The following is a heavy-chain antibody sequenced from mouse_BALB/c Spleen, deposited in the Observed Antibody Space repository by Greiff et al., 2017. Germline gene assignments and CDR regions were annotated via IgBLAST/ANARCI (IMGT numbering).Heavy chain of an antibody. J-gene: IGHJ2*01. V-gene: IGHV5-4*02. Sequence: EVHLVESGGGLVKPGGSLKLSCAASGFTFSDYYMYWVRQTPEKRLEWVATISDGGSYTYYPDSVKGRFTISRDNAKNNLYLQMSSLKSEDTAMYYCARESGSSYFDYWGQGTTLTVSS. CDR1: GFTFSDYY. D-gene: IGHD1-1*01. CDR3: ARESGSSYFDY. CDR2: ISDGGSYT.